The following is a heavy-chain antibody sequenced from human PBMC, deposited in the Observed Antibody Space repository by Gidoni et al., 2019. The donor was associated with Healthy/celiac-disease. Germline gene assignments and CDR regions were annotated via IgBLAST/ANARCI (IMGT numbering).Heavy chain of an antibody. CDR2: INAGNGNT. V-gene: IGHV1-3*01. Sequence: QVQLVQSGAEVKKPGASVKVSCKASGYTFISYAMHWVRQAPGQRLEWMGWINAGNGNTKYSQKFQGRVTITRDTSASTAYMELSSLRSEDTAVYYCARGDYDILADTLDYWGQGTLVTVSS. D-gene: IGHD3-9*01. J-gene: IGHJ4*02. CDR3: ARGDYDILADTLDY. CDR1: GYTFISYA.